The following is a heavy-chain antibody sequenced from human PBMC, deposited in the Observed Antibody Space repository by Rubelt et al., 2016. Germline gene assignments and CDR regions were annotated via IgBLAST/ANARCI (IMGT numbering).Heavy chain of an antibody. CDR1: GGSISTYY. Sequence: QLQLQESGPGLVKPSETLSLTCTVSGGSISTYYWSWIRQPPGKGLEWIGYIYYSGSANYNPSLKSRVTISVDTSKNQFSLKLTPVTATDTAVYYCARHESAGSSWPFDDWGQGTQVTVSS. CDR3: ARHESAGSSWPFDD. CDR2: IYYSGSA. J-gene: IGHJ4*02. V-gene: IGHV4-59*08. D-gene: IGHD6-13*01.